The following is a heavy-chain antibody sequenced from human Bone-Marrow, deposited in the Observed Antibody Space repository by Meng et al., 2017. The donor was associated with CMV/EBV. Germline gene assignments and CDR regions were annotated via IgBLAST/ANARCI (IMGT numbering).Heavy chain of an antibody. D-gene: IGHD2-15*01. Sequence: GCSSWSGLRQLPVKGLAWVVYIYYSGSTYSNPSLKSRVTISVDTSKNQFSLKLSSVTAADTAVYYCAREVDGCSGGSCYSGEYYFDYWGQGTLVTISS. CDR1: GCSS. CDR2: IYYSGST. J-gene: IGHJ4*02. V-gene: IGHV4-31*02. CDR3: AREVDGCSGGSCYSGEYYFDY.